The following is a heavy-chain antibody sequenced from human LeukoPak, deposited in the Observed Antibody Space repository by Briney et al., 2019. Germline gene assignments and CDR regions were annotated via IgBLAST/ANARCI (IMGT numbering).Heavy chain of an antibody. Sequence: GGSLRLSCVASGFTFDDYAMHWVRQAPGKGLEWVSGISWNSGSIGYADSVKGRFTISRDNAKNSLYLQMNSLRAEDTALYYCAKDRSDILTGYYFNWGQGTLVTVSS. J-gene: IGHJ4*02. D-gene: IGHD3-9*01. CDR2: ISWNSGSI. V-gene: IGHV3-9*01. CDR1: GFTFDDYA. CDR3: AKDRSDILTGYYFN.